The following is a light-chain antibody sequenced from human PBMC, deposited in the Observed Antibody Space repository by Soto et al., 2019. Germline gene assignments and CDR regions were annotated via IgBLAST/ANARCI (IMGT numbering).Light chain of an antibody. V-gene: IGKV1-8*01. J-gene: IGKJ4*01. Sequence: AIRMTQSPSSFSASTGDRVTITCRASQGISSYLAWYQQKPGKAPKLLIYAASTLQSGVPSRFSGSGSGTDFTLANSCLQSEDLGTYGGPQYYSYHRLTFGGGTKVEIK. CDR3: PQYYSYHRLT. CDR1: QGISSY. CDR2: AAS.